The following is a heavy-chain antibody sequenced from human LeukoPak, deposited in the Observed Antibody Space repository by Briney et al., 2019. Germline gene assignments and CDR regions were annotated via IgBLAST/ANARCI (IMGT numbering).Heavy chain of an antibody. CDR2: ISSSGNTK. J-gene: IGHJ4*02. CDR1: GFTFSSDS. Sequence: GGSLRLSCAGSGFTFSSDSMNWVRQAPGKGLEWVSYISSSGNTKHYVDSVKGRFTISRDNAKNSVYLQMNSLRNEDKAVYYCARDLTSVPTRWGQGTLVTVSS. CDR3: ARDLTSVPTR. V-gene: IGHV3-48*02. D-gene: IGHD4-17*01.